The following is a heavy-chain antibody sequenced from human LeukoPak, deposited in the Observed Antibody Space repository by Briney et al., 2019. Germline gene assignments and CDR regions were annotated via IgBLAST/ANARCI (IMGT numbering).Heavy chain of an antibody. D-gene: IGHD5-18*01. Sequence: ASVRVCCKASGYTFTDYYMHWVRQAPGQGLGWMGMINTNSRGTDSAQKFQGRSSTTRDTYISTADMELSRLRSDETDVYYCARRASEYSHDAFDIWGQGTMVTVSS. CDR3: ARRASEYSHDAFDI. CDR1: GYTFTDYY. CDR2: INTNSRGT. V-gene: IGHV1-2*02. J-gene: IGHJ3*02.